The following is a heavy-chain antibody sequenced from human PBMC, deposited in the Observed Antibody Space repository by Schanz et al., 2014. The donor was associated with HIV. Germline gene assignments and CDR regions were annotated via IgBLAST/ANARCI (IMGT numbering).Heavy chain of an antibody. Sequence: VQLLESGGGLVQPGGSLRLSCAASGFAFSNYAMSWVRQAPGKGLEWLAVISYDGRNKKFANSVKGRFTISRDNSKNTVYLQAKSLRPEDTAVYYCAKDRNYYDSKYIGKGNYYYYYGMDVWGQGTTVTVSS. V-gene: IGHV3-30*18. CDR2: ISYDGRNK. D-gene: IGHD3-22*01. J-gene: IGHJ6*02. CDR1: GFAFSNYA. CDR3: AKDRNYYDSKYIGKGNYYYYYGMDV.